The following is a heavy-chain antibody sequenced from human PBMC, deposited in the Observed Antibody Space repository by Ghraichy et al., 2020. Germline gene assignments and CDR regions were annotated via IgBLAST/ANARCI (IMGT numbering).Heavy chain of an antibody. V-gene: IGHV4-34*01. CDR2: INHSGST. CDR1: GGSFSGYY. D-gene: IGHD2-15*01. CDR3: ARGGGGTENDY. J-gene: IGHJ4*02. Sequence: SETLSLTCAVYGGSFSGYYWSWIRQPPGKGLEWIGEINHSGSTNYNPSLKSRVTISVDTSKNQFSLKLSSVTAADTAVYYCARGGGGTENDYWGQGTLVTVSS.